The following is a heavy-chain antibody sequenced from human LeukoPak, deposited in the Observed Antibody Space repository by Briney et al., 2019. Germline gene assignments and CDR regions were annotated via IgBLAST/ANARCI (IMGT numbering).Heavy chain of an antibody. Sequence: SVKVSCKTSGGTFSSYAISWVRQAPGQGLEWMGRIIPIFGIENYAQKFQGRVTITADKSTSTAYMELSSLRSEDTAVYYCASNYYDSSGYYGPFDYWGQGTLVTVSS. CDR3: ASNYYDSSGYYGPFDY. V-gene: IGHV1-69*04. CDR1: GGTFSSYA. D-gene: IGHD3-22*01. J-gene: IGHJ4*02. CDR2: IIPIFGIE.